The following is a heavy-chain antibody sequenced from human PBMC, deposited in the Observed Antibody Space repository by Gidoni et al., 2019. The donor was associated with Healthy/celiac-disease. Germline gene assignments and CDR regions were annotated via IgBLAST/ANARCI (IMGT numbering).Heavy chain of an antibody. D-gene: IGHD1-26*01. J-gene: IGHJ4*02. Sequence: EVQLVESGGGLVKPGGSLRLSWAASGLTFRSYSMNWVRQAPGQGLEWVSSISSSSSYIYYADSVKGRFTISRDNAKNSLYLQMNSLRAEDTAVYYCAREASYWFYFDYWGQGTLVTVSS. CDR2: ISSSSSYI. CDR3: AREASYWFYFDY. V-gene: IGHV3-21*01. CDR1: GLTFRSYS.